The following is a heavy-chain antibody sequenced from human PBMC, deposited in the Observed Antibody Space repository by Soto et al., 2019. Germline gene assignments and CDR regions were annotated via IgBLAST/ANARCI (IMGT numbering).Heavy chain of an antibody. CDR1: GFTFTSSA. CDR2: IVVGSGNT. CDR3: AAGSPDDYGDYDFDY. D-gene: IGHD4-17*01. V-gene: IGHV1-58*02. J-gene: IGHJ4*02. Sequence: SVKVSCKASGFTFTSSAMQWVRQARGQRLEWIGWIVVGSGNTNYAQKFQERVTITRDMSTSTAYMELSSLRSEDTAVYYCAAGSPDDYGDYDFDYWGQGTLVTVSS.